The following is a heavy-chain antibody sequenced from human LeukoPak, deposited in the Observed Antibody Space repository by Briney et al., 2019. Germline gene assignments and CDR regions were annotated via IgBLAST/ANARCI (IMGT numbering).Heavy chain of an antibody. CDR3: ASSVMSIAAAGYYFDY. V-gene: IGHV4-59*01. J-gene: IGHJ4*02. CDR2: IYYSGST. D-gene: IGHD6-13*01. Sequence: SETLSLTCTVSGGSIGSYYWSWIRQPPGKGLEWIGYIYYSGSTNYNPSLKSRVTISVDTSKNQFSLKLSSVTAADTAVYYCASSVMSIAAAGYYFDYWGQGTLVTVSS. CDR1: GGSIGSYY.